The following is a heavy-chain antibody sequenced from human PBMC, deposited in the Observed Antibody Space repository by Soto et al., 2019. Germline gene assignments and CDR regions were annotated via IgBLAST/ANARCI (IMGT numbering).Heavy chain of an antibody. CDR3: SKDPGLFGGSEYYYYYYMDV. CDR1: GFTFSSYS. V-gene: IGHV3-21*01. CDR2: ISSNSSNI. D-gene: IGHD2-21*01. J-gene: IGHJ6*03. Sequence: GGSLRLSCAASGFTFSSYSMNWVRQAPGKGLEWVSSISSNSSNIYYADSVKGRFTISRDNAKNTLYLQMNSLRAEDTAVYYCSKDPGLFGGSEYYYYYYMDVWGKGTTVTV.